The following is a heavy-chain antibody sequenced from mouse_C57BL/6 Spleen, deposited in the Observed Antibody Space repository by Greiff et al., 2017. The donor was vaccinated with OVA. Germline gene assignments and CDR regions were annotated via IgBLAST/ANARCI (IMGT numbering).Heavy chain of an antibody. J-gene: IGHJ4*01. V-gene: IGHV1-69*01. CDR1: GYTFTSYW. Sequence: QVQLQQPGAELVMPGASVKLSCKASGYTFTSYWMHWVKQRPGQGLEWIGEIDPSDSYTNYNQKFKGKSTLTVDESSSTAYMQLSSLTSEDSAVYYCARGPTVHAMDYWGQGTSVTVSS. CDR3: ARGPTVHAMDY. CDR2: IDPSDSYT. D-gene: IGHD1-1*01.